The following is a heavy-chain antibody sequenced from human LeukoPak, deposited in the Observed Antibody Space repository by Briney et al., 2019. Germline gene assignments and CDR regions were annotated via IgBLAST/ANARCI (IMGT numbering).Heavy chain of an antibody. D-gene: IGHD3-10*01. CDR2: IYSVGST. CDR3: ARYDYGSGSFDY. Sequence: GGSLRLSCAASGFIVSTNYMSWVRQAPGKGLEWVSLIYSVGSTYYADSVKGRFTISRDNSKNMMHLQMNSLRAEDTAVYYCARYDYGSGSFDYWGQGTLVTVSS. CDR1: GFIVSTNY. V-gene: IGHV3-66*01. J-gene: IGHJ4*02.